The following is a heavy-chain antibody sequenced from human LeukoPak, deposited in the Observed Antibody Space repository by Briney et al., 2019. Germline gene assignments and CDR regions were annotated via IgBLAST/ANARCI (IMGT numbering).Heavy chain of an antibody. CDR3: ARGGIVVVRDAFDI. J-gene: IGHJ3*02. CDR2: INHSGST. CDR1: GGSFSGYY. Sequence: PSETLSLTCAVYGGSFSGYYWSWIRQPPGKGLEWIGEINHSGSTNYNPSLKSRVTISVDTSKNQFSLKLSSVTAADTAVYYCARGGIVVVRDAFDIWGQGTMVTVSS. V-gene: IGHV4-34*01. D-gene: IGHD3-22*01.